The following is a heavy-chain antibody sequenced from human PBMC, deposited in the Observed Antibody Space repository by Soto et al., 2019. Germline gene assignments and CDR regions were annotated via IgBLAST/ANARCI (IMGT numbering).Heavy chain of an antibody. J-gene: IGHJ5*02. CDR3: ARDLFVGGGVNNWFDP. Sequence: EVQLVESGGGLVQPGGSLRLSCAASGFTFSSYSMNWVRQAPGKGLEWVSYISSSSSTIYYADSVKGRFTISRDNAKNSLYLQMNSLRAEDTAVYYCARDLFVGGGVNNWFDPWGQGTLVTVSS. CDR2: ISSSSSTI. D-gene: IGHD3-16*01. CDR1: GFTFSSYS. V-gene: IGHV3-48*01.